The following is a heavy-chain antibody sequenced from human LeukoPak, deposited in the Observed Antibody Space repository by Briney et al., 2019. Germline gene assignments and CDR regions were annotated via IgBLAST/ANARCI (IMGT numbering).Heavy chain of an antibody. CDR1: GLTFTNSW. V-gene: IGHV3-15*01. CDR2: IMSRTNGGTT. J-gene: IGHJ5*02. Sequence: GGSLRLSCAASGLTFTNSWMAWVRQAPGKGLEWVGRIMSRTNGGTTVYAAPVKGSFPISREDSKNTLYPQIKTLTTEDRALYYCTTDLRSWGQGTLVIVSS. CDR3: TTDLRS.